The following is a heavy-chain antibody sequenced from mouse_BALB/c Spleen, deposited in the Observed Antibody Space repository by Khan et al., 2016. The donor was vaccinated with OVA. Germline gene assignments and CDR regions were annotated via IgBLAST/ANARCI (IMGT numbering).Heavy chain of an antibody. J-gene: IGHJ3*01. D-gene: IGHD4-1*01. V-gene: IGHV5-6*01. Sequence: EVQLQESGGDLVKPGGSLKLSCATSGFTFSSYSMSWVRQTPDKRLEWVTTISSAGDYTYYPDSVRGRFTISRDNAKNSLYLQMSSLNSEDTAMYYCASHLTGSFAYWGQGTLVTVSA. CDR2: ISSAGDYT. CDR3: ASHLTGSFAY. CDR1: GFTFSSYS.